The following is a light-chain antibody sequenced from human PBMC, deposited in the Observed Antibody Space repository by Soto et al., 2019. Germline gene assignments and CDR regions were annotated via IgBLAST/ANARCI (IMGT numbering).Light chain of an antibody. Sequence: TQPASVSGSPGQSITISCTGTSSDVGGYNYVSWYQQHPGKAPKLMIYDVSNRPSGVSNRFSGSKSGNTASLTISGLQAEDEADYYCSSYTSSSTLVVFGGGTKLTVL. CDR3: SSYTSSSTLVV. J-gene: IGLJ2*01. CDR1: SSDVGGYNY. V-gene: IGLV2-14*01. CDR2: DVS.